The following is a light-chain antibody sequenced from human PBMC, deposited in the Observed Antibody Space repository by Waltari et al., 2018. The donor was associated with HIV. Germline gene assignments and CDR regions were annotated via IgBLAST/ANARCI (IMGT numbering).Light chain of an antibody. V-gene: IGLV2-8*01. CDR1: SSDVGAYNY. CDR3: SSYADSDTPVV. CDR2: DVT. J-gene: IGLJ2*01. Sequence: QSALAQPPSASGSAGQSVTISCTGTSSDVGAYNYVSWYQQHPGKSPKLIIYDVTKRPSGVPDRFSGSKSGNTASLTVSGLHGEDEADYYCSSYADSDTPVVFGGGTKLTVL.